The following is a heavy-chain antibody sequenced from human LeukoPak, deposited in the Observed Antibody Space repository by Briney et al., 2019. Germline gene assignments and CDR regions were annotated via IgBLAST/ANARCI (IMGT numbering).Heavy chain of an antibody. CDR2: ISYDGSNK. V-gene: IGHV3-30*18. D-gene: IGHD6-19*01. CDR3: AKDQNWLVGRGFFDY. J-gene: IGHJ4*02. Sequence: GRSLRLSCAASGLTFSSYGMHWGRQAPGKGLEWVAVISYDGSNKYYADSVKGRFTISRDNSKNTLYLQMNSLRAEDTAVYYCAKDQNWLVGRGFFDYWGKGTLVTVSS. CDR1: GLTFSSYG.